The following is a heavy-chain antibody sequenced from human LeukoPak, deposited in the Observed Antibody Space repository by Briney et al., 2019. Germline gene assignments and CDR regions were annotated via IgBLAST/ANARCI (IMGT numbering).Heavy chain of an antibody. D-gene: IGHD2-15*01. CDR3: ARGTHRYCSGGSCYGDYYYYYYMDV. J-gene: IGHJ6*03. CDR2: IRYDGTNK. V-gene: IGHV3-30*02. Sequence: GGSLRLSCAASGFTFSSYGMHWVRQAPGKGLEWVAFIRYDGTNKYYADSVKARFTISRDNSKNTLFLQMNSLRAEDTAVYYCARGTHRYCSGGSCYGDYYYYYYMDVWGKGTTVTVSS. CDR1: GFTFSSYG.